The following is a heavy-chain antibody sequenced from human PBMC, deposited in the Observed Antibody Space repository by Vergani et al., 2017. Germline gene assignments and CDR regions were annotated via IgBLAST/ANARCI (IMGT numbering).Heavy chain of an antibody. J-gene: IGHJ6*02. CDR1: GFTFSSYS. CDR2: ISSSSSYI. CDR3: ERDRYYLGSGSYPYFYYYGLDV. Sequence: EVQLVESGGGLVKRGGSLRLSCAASGFTFSSYSMNWVRQAPGKGLEWVSSISSSSSYIHYSDSLKGRFTISRDNAKSSLYLQMNSLRAEDTGVYYCERDRYYLGSGSYPYFYYYGLDVWVQGTAVTVSS. D-gene: IGHD3-10*01. V-gene: IGHV3-21*01.